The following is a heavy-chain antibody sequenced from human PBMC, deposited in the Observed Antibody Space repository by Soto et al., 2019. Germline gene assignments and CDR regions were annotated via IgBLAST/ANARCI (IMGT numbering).Heavy chain of an antibody. CDR2: ISWNSGSI. D-gene: IGHD6-13*01. Sequence: GGSLRLSCAASGFTFDDYAMHWVRQAPGKGLEWVSGISWNSGSIGYADSVKGRFTISRDNAKNSLYLQMNSLRAEDTALYYCAKESPRRRSSFDYWGQGTLVTVSS. CDR3: AKESPRRRSSFDY. CDR1: GFTFDDYA. J-gene: IGHJ4*02. V-gene: IGHV3-9*01.